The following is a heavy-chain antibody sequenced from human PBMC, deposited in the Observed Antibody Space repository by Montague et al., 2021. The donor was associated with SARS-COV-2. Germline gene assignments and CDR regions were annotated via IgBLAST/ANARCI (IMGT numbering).Heavy chain of an antibody. Sequence: PALVKPTQTLTLTCTFSGFSLSTPNVGVAWIRQPPGKALEWLAVIYSNGDKRYSPSLQRRLTITKDTSRNQVVLSLTNVDPLDTATYYCAHLIRYYDILTGYYLPFDYWGQGTLVTVSS. CDR2: IYSNGDK. J-gene: IGHJ4*02. D-gene: IGHD3-9*01. V-gene: IGHV2-5*01. CDR3: AHLIRYYDILTGYYLPFDY. CDR1: GFSLSTPNVG.